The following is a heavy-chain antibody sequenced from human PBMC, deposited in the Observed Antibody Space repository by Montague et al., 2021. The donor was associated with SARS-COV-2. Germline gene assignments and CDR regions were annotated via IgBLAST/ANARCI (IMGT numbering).Heavy chain of an antibody. CDR3: ARAQNICFIANCVNYFDL. CDR2: VHYTGST. V-gene: IGHV4-59*01. Sequence: SETLSLTCEVSGGSISSYYWSWIRQSPGKGLEWIGYVHYTGSTKYNPSLKTRVTLSLDTPKNHFSLKLSSVTAADTAVYYCARAQNICFIANCVNYFDLWGLGALVSVSS. J-gene: IGHJ4*02. D-gene: IGHD1-1*01. CDR1: GGSISSYY.